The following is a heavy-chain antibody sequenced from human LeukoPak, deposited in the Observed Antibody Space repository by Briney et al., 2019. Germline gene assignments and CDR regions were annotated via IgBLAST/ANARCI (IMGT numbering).Heavy chain of an antibody. D-gene: IGHD4-17*01. CDR1: GGSISSSNW. V-gene: IGHV4-4*02. CDR3: ASPSTVTTEVNDAFDI. CDR2: IYHSGST. J-gene: IGHJ3*02. Sequence: PSETLSLTCAVSGGSISSSNWWSWVGQPPGKGLEWIGEIYHSGSTNYNPSLKSRVTISVDKSKNQFSLKLRSVTAADTAVYYCASPSTVTTEVNDAFDIWGQGTMVTVSS.